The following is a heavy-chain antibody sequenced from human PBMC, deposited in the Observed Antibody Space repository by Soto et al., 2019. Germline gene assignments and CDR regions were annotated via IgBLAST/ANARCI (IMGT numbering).Heavy chain of an antibody. Sequence: GASVKVSCKTSGYSFTTIFLHWMRQAPGQRLEWMGWINPANGDTRYSQKFLGRVSNTRDTSATVAYMELTSLTPDDTAVYYCARGPSSGCFDSWGQGTLVTVSS. D-gene: IGHD5-12*01. CDR1: GYSFTTIF. V-gene: IGHV1-3*01. J-gene: IGHJ4*02. CDR3: ARGPSSGCFDS. CDR2: INPANGDT.